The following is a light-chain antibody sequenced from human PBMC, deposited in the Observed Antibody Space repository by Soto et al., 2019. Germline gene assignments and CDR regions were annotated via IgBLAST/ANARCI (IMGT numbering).Light chain of an antibody. CDR1: QSISSW. Sequence: DIQITQSPSTLSASVGDRVTIPCRASQSISSWLAWYQQKPGKAPKLLIYDASNLETGVPSRFSGSGSGTDFTFTISRLQPEDIETYYCQQYDNLPLTFGGGTKVDIK. V-gene: IGKV1-33*01. CDR3: QQYDNLPLT. CDR2: DAS. J-gene: IGKJ4*01.